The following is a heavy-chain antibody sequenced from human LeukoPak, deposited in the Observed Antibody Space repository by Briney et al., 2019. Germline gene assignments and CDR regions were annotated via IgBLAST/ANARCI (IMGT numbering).Heavy chain of an antibody. CDR3: TGDVRRGTYGHWFDP. V-gene: IGHV4-59*01. CDR1: GGSISSYY. D-gene: IGHD3-16*01. J-gene: IGHJ5*02. Sequence: SETLSLTCTVSGGSISSYYWSWIRQPPGKGLEWIGYVYYSGTTNYNPSLKSRVSISVDTSKNQFSLKLTSVTAADTAVYYCTGDVRRGTYGHWFDPWGQGTLVTVSS. CDR2: VYYSGTT.